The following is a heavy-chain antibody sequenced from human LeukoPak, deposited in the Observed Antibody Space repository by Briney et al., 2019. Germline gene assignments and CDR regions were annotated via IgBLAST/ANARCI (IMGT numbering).Heavy chain of an antibody. V-gene: IGHV3-21*01. D-gene: IGHD3-22*01. Sequence: PGGSLRLSCAASGFTFSSYSKNWVRQAPGRGLEWVSSISSSSSYIYYADSVKGRFTISRDNAKNSLYLQMNSLRAEDTAVYYCAREATMIVAKGDYNWFDPWGQGTLVTVSS. CDR2: ISSSSSYI. CDR1: GFTFSSYS. CDR3: AREATMIVAKGDYNWFDP. J-gene: IGHJ5*02.